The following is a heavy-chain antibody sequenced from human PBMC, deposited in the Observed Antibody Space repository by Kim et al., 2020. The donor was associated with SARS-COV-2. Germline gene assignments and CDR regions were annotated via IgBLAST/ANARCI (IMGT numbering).Heavy chain of an antibody. Sequence: ASVKVSCKVSGYTLTELSMHWVRQAPGKRLEWMGGFDPEDVETIYAQKFQGRVTMTEDTSTDTAYMELSSLRSEDTAVYYCATGVAVAGTPHNYSYHYGMDVWGQGTTVTVSS. CDR3: ATGVAVAGTPHNYSYHYGMDV. CDR1: GYTLTELS. CDR2: FDPEDVET. J-gene: IGHJ6*02. V-gene: IGHV1-24*01. D-gene: IGHD6-19*01.